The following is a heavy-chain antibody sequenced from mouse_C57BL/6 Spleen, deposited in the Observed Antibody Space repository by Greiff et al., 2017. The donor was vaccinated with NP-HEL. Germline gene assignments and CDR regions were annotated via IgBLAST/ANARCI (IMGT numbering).Heavy chain of an antibody. CDR2: IDPNSGGT. V-gene: IGHV1-72*01. J-gene: IGHJ1*03. CDR1: GYTFTSYW. D-gene: IGHD1-1*01. Sequence: VQLQQPGAELVKPGASVKLSCKASGYTFTSYWMHWVKLRPGRGLEWIGRIDPNSGGTKYNEKFKSKATLTVDKPSSTAYMQLSSLTSEDSAVYYCARAGDGSSPYWYFDVWGTGTTVTVSS. CDR3: ARAGDGSSPYWYFDV.